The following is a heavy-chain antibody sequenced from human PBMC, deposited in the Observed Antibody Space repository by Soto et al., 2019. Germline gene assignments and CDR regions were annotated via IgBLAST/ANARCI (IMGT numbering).Heavy chain of an antibody. D-gene: IGHD3-10*01. J-gene: IGHJ6*02. Sequence: SVKVSCKASGGTFSSYAISWVRQAPGQGLEWMGGIIPIFGTANYAQKFQGRVTITADESTSTAYMELSSLRSEDTAVYYCARESTRITMVRGVPLMDVWGQGTTVTVSS. CDR3: ARESTRITMVRGVPLMDV. CDR1: GGTFSSYA. CDR2: IIPIFGTA. V-gene: IGHV1-69*13.